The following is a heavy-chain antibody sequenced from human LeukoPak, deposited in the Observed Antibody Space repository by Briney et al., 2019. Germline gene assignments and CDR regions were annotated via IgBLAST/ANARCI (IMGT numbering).Heavy chain of an antibody. CDR2: INHSGST. Sequence: PSETLSLTCAVYGGSFSGYYWSWIRQPPGKGLEWIREINHSGSTNYNPSLKSRVTISVDTSKNQFSLKLSSVTAADTAVYYCARERRRFLEWLPVIEYYFDYWGQGTLVTVSS. J-gene: IGHJ4*02. V-gene: IGHV4-34*01. D-gene: IGHD3-3*01. CDR3: ARERRRFLEWLPVIEYYFDY. CDR1: GGSFSGYY.